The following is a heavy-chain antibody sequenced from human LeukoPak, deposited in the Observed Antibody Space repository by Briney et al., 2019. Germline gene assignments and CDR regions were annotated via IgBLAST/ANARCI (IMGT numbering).Heavy chain of an antibody. CDR3: ARRGDYPRCLDY. CDR1: GYSISSGYY. CDR2: SYHSGST. D-gene: IGHD4-17*01. Sequence: PSETLSLTCTVSGYSISSGYYSGWIRQPPPKGREWIGSSYHSGSTYYNPSLKSRVTISVYTSKNQFSLKRSSVTAADTAVYYCARRGDYPRCLDYWGQGTLVTVSS. V-gene: IGHV4-38-2*02. J-gene: IGHJ4*02.